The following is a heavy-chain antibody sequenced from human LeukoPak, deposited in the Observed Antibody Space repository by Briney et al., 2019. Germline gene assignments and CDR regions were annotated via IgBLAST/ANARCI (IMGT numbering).Heavy chain of an antibody. CDR3: AKSTETYCDFWSGYYEEYYFDY. D-gene: IGHD3-3*01. J-gene: IGHJ4*02. V-gene: IGHV3-23*01. Sequence: PGGSLRLSCAASGFTFSSYAMSWVRQAPGKGLEGVSAISGSGGGTYYADSVKGRFTISRDNSKNTLYLQMNSLRAEDTAVYYCAKSTETYCDFWSGYYEEYYFDYWGQGTLVTVSS. CDR2: ISGSGGGT. CDR1: GFTFSSYA.